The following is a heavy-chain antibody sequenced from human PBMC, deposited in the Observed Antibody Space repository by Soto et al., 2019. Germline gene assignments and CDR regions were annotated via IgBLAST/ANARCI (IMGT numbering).Heavy chain of an antibody. Sequence: EVQLVESGGGLVQPGGSLTLSCAPSGFTFSRFWMHWVRKAPGRGLVWVSRINSDGSSTSYADSVKGRFTISRDNAKNTLYLQMNSLRAEDTAVYYCAREFNYWGQGTLVTVSS. CDR1: GFTFSRFW. CDR3: AREFNY. V-gene: IGHV3-74*01. CDR2: INSDGSST. J-gene: IGHJ4*02.